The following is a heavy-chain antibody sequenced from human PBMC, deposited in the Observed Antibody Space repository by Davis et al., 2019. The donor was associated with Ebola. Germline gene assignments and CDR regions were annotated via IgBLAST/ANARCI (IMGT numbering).Heavy chain of an antibody. CDR3: ARISGEYGDYVRFVGAAGY. D-gene: IGHD4-17*01. Sequence: SETLSLTCTVSGGSIISSSSYWGWIRQPPRKGLEWIGSIYYSGITYYNPSLKSRVTISVDTSKNQFSLKLRSVTAADTAVYYCARISGEYGDYVRFVGAAGYWGQGTLVTVSS. CDR2: IYYSGIT. V-gene: IGHV4-39*01. J-gene: IGHJ4*02. CDR1: GGSIISSSSY.